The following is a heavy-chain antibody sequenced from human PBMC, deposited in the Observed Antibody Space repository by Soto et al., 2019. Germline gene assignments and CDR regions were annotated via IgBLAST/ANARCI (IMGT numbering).Heavy chain of an antibody. V-gene: IGHV3-30-3*01. J-gene: IGHJ3*02. Sequence: PGGSLRLSCAASGFTFSSYAMHWVRQAPGKGLEWVAVISYDGSNKYYADSVKGRFTISRDNSKNTLYLQMNSLRAEDTAVYYCARAPITYSSSWYPAFDIWGQGTMVTVSS. CDR3: ARAPITYSSSWYPAFDI. CDR1: GFTFSSYA. CDR2: ISYDGSNK. D-gene: IGHD6-13*01.